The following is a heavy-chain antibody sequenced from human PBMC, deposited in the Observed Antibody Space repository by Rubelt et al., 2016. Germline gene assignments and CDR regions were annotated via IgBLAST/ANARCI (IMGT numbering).Heavy chain of an antibody. CDR1: GSSISSDYY. V-gene: IGHV4-38-2*02. Sequence: QLQESGPGLVKHSETLSLTCSVSGSSISSDYYWGWIRQPPGKGLEWVGSLYHGGSTYYNPSLKHQVTLPVDTSKNEFSLQLTSVTAADTAVYYCVRERATVTTLVDYWGQGTLVTVSS. CDR3: VRERATVTTLVDY. CDR2: LYHGGST. D-gene: IGHD4-17*01. J-gene: IGHJ4*02.